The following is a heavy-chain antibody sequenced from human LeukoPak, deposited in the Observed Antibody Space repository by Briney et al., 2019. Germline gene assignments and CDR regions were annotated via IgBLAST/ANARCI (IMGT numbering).Heavy chain of an antibody. CDR2: ISAYNGNT. CDR3: ARAWGVTIAAAGTNDY. CDR1: GYTFTSYG. V-gene: IGHV1-18*01. Sequence: ASVKVSCKASGYTFTSYGISWVRQAPGQGLEWMGWISAYNGNTNYAQKLQGRVTMTTDTSTSTAYMELRSLRSDDTAVYYCARAWGVTIAAAGTNDYWGQGTLVTVSS. D-gene: IGHD6-13*01. J-gene: IGHJ4*02.